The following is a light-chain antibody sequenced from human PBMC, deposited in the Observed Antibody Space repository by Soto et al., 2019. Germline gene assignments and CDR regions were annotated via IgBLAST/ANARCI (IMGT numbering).Light chain of an antibody. CDR3: CSYAGSYTYV. J-gene: IGLJ1*01. CDR1: ISDVGGYNY. V-gene: IGLV2-11*01. Sequence: QSALTQPRSVSGSPGQSVTISCTGTISDVGGYNYVSWYQQHPGKAPKLMIYDVSKRPSGVPDRFSGSKSGNTAFLTISGLQAEDEADYYCCSYAGSYTYVFGTGTKVTVL. CDR2: DVS.